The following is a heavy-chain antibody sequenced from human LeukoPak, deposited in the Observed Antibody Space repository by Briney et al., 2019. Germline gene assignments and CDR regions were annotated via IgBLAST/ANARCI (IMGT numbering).Heavy chain of an antibody. CDR3: ARRYCSTTSCYFDY. J-gene: IGHJ4*02. Sequence: SETLSLTCTVSGGSINSGYYWGWIRQPPGKGLEWIGNIYHSGSTYYNPSLKSRVTISVDTSKNQFSLKLSSVTAADTAVYYCARRYCSTTSCYFDYWGQGTLVTVSS. CDR2: IYHSGST. CDR1: GGSINSGYY. V-gene: IGHV4-38-2*02. D-gene: IGHD2-2*01.